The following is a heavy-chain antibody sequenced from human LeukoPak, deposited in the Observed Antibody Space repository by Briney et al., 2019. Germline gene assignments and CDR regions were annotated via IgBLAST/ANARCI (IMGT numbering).Heavy chain of an antibody. J-gene: IGHJ6*02. CDR1: GGSISSGDYY. CDR3: ARDPAFSSSWIYYYYYGMDV. V-gene: IGHV4-39*07. D-gene: IGHD6-13*01. Sequence: PSETLSLTCTVSGGSISSGDYYWSWIRQPPGTGLEWIGEINHSGSTNYDPSLKSRVTISVDTSKNQFSLKLSSVTAADTAVYYCARDPAFSSSWIYYYYYGMDVWGQGTTVTVSS. CDR2: INHSGST.